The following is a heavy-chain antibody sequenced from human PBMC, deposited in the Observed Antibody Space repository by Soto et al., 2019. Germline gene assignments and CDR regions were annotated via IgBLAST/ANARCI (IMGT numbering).Heavy chain of an antibody. CDR3: ARDPPGYTPSCYGMAV. Sequence: QVQLVQSGAEVKKPGSSVKVSCKASGGTFSSYAISWVRQAPGQGLEWMGRIIPIFGTANYAQKFQGRVTITADETTGTAYMELSSLRSEDTAVYYCARDPPGYTPSCYGMAVWGQGTTVTVSS. CDR2: IIPIFGTA. D-gene: IGHD3-9*01. CDR1: GGTFSSYA. J-gene: IGHJ6*02. V-gene: IGHV1-69*15.